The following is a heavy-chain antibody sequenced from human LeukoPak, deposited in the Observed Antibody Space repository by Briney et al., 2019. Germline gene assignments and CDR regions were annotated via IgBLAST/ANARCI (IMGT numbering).Heavy chain of an antibody. D-gene: IGHD3-16*01. CDR1: GYIFSDYV. CDR3: ARDVIMGDHQGWFDP. J-gene: IGHJ5*02. CDR2: INPKSGGT. Sequence: ASVKVSCKASGYIFSDYVIHWVRQAPGHGLESMGWINPKSGGTNYVQKFQGRVTMTRDTSINTVYMELSSLNSDDTAMYYRARDVIMGDHQGWFDPWGQGTLVTVSS. V-gene: IGHV1-2*02.